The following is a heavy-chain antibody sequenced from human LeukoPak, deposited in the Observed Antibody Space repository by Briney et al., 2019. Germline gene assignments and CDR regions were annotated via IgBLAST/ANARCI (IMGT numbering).Heavy chain of an antibody. CDR2: INNVASHI. CDR1: GFTFSSYS. J-gene: IGHJ4*02. V-gene: IGHV3-21*01. CDR3: ASPPDYYGSGSYLMYQDY. Sequence: PGGSLRLSCAASGFTFSSYSMNWVRQAPGKGLEWVSSINNVASHIYYADSVKGRFTISRDNAKNSLYLQMNSLRAEDTAVYYCASPPDYYGSGSYLMYQDYWGQGTLVTVSS. D-gene: IGHD3-10*01.